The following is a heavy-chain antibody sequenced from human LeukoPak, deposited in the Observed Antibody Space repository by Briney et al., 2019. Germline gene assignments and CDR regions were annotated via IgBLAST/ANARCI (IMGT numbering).Heavy chain of an antibody. CDR3: ARVNVVASVGGSYYYHGMDV. Sequence: GASVKVSCKASGYTFTTFAMNWVRQAPGQGLEWIGWINTNTGNPTYAQAFTGRFAFSLDTSVNTAYLQVSSLKAEDTAVYYCARVNVVASVGGSYYYHGMDVWGQGTTVTVSS. CDR2: INTNTGNP. V-gene: IGHV7-4-1*02. D-gene: IGHD2-2*01. CDR1: GYTFTTFA. J-gene: IGHJ6*02.